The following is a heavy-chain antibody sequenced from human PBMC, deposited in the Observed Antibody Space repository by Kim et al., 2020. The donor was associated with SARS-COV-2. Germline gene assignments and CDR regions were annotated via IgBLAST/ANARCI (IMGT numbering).Heavy chain of an antibody. V-gene: IGHV4-39*07. CDR2: IYYSGST. CDR1: GGSISSSSYY. Sequence: SETLSLTCTVSGGSISSSSYYWGWIRQPPGKGLEWIGSIYYSGSTYYNPSLKSRVTISVDTSKNQFSLKLSSVTAADTAVYYCARTSISGYYGMDVWGQGTTVTVSS. CDR3: ARTSISGYYGMDV. D-gene: IGHD6-6*01. J-gene: IGHJ6*02.